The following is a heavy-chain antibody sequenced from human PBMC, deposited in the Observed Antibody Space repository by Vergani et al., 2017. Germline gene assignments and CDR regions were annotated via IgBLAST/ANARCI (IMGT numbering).Heavy chain of an antibody. D-gene: IGHD4-11*01. V-gene: IGHV4-34*01. J-gene: IGHJ6*03. CDR1: GGSFTSYY. Sequence: QVQLQQWGGGLLKPSETLSLTCVVNGGSFTSYYWTWIRQSPGEGLEWVGDIDNTGRPDYKPSLKSRLTMSVDKSRNQFSLTLNSVTATDTAIYFCARVNTETNGHLYYYYYMDVWGQGTAVTVS. CDR2: IDNTGRP. CDR3: ARVNTETNGHLYYYYYMDV.